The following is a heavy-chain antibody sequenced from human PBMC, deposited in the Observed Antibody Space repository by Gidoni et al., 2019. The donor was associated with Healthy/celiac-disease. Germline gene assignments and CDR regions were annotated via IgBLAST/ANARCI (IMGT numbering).Heavy chain of an antibody. J-gene: IGHJ6*02. V-gene: IGHV3-33*01. Sequence: QVQLVESGGGVVQPGRSLRLSCAASGFTFSSYGLSCVGQAPGQGRECVAVIWYDGSNKYYAASVKGRFTISRDNSKNTLYLQMSSLRAEDTAVYYCARVESGSYYYYGMDVWGQGTTVTVSS. D-gene: IGHD1-26*01. CDR2: IWYDGSNK. CDR1: GFTFSSYG. CDR3: ARVESGSYYYYGMDV.